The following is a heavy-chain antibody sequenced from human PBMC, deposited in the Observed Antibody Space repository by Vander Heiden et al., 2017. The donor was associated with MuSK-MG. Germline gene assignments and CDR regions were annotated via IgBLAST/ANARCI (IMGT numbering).Heavy chain of an antibody. D-gene: IGHD2-2*01. CDR3: ARGRYCSSTSCQTYYYYYYMDV. CDR2: INPSGGST. V-gene: IGHV1-46*01. Sequence: QVQLVQSGAEVKKPGASVKVSCKASGYTFTSYYMHWVRQAPGQGPEWMGIINPSGGSTSYAQKFQGRVTMTRDTSTSTVYMELSSLRSEDTAVYYCARGRYCSSTSCQTYYYYYYMDVWGKGTTVTVSS. J-gene: IGHJ6*03. CDR1: GYTFTSYY.